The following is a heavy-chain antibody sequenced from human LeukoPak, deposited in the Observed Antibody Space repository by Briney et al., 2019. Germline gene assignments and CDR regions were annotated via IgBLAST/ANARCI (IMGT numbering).Heavy chain of an antibody. CDR1: NGSFSGYY. D-gene: IGHD3-22*01. CDR2: ISHSGYT. CDR3: ARDPYYYDSSGPRHAFDI. V-gene: IGHV4-34*01. Sequence: PSETLSLTCTVYNGSFSGYYWSWIRQPPGTGLEWIGEISHSGYTNLNPSLKSRLTISLDTSKNHFSLRLTSLTAADAAVYYCARDPYYYDSSGPRHAFDIWGQGTMVTVSS. J-gene: IGHJ3*02.